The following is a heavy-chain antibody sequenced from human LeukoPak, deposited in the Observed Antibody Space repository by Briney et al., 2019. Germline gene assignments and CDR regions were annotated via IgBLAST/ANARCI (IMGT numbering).Heavy chain of an antibody. V-gene: IGHV1-69*05. D-gene: IGHD5-12*01. CDR3: ASSGNDSGYGPDFDY. CDR1: GGTFIRYA. J-gene: IGHJ4*02. CDR2: IIPIFGTA. Sequence: SAKVSCKASGGTFIRYAISWVRQAPGQGVEGMGGIIPIFGTANYAQKFQGGVTINTDESTSTAYMELSSLRSEDTAVYYCASSGNDSGYGPDFDYWGQGTLVTVSS.